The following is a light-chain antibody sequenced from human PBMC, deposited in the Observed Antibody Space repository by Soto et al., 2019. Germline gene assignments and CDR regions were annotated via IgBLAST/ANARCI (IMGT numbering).Light chain of an antibody. V-gene: IGKV3-15*01. CDR3: LQHYSWPWT. J-gene: IGKJ1*01. CDR2: RIF. Sequence: EIVMTQSPGTVSVFPGETVTLSCRASQSVSGYLDWFRQKPGQAPRLVLLRIFTRAIGVPARFSGSGSETEFTLTISGLQSEDSGVYYCLQHYSWPWTFGQGTKVDIK. CDR1: QSVSGY.